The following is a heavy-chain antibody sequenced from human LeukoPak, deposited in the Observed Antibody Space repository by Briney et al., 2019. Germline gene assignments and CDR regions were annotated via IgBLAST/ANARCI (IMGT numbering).Heavy chain of an antibody. CDR1: GGTFSSYA. Sequence: SVKVSCKASGGTFSSYAFSWVRQAPGQGLEWMGGIIPIVGTTNYAQMFQGRVTITADESTSTAYMELSSLRSGDTAVYYCARGGYYYDSSGYSHLPDYWGQGTLVTVSA. CDR2: IIPIVGTT. CDR3: ARGGYYYDSSGYSHLPDY. J-gene: IGHJ4*02. V-gene: IGHV1-69*13. D-gene: IGHD3-22*01.